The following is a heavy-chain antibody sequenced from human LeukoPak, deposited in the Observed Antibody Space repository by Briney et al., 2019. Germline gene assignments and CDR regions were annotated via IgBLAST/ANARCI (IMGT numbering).Heavy chain of an antibody. V-gene: IGHV3-53*01. D-gene: IGHD3-22*01. CDR1: GFTFSRKY. CDR2: IYRGDST. CDR3: TTVGGIYYDSSSYYYRYGY. Sequence: PGGSLRLSCAASGFTFSRKYMSWVRQAPGKGLEWVSVIYRGDSTYYADSVKGRFTISRDNSKNTLYLQMHSLRAEDTAVYYCTTVGGIYYDSSSYYYRYGYWGQGTLVTVSS. J-gene: IGHJ4*02.